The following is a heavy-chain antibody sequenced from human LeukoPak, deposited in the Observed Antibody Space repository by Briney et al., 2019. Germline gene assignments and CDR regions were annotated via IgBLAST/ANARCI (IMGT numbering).Heavy chain of an antibody. J-gene: IGHJ4*02. Sequence: EWVGIINTSGASTTYAQTFQGTVTMTSDTSTSTVYMELSSLRSEDTAVYYCARDSDTMGVDWGQGTLVTVSS. D-gene: IGHD3-10*01. CDR3: ARDSDTMGVD. CDR2: INTSGAST. V-gene: IGHV1-46*01.